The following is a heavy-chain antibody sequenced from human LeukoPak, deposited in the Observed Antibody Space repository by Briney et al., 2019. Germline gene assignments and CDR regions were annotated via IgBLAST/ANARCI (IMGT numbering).Heavy chain of an antibody. CDR2: IYPGDSDS. V-gene: IGHV5-51*01. CDR3: GRQGHYYDSGDYYYNALDI. J-gene: IGHJ3*02. D-gene: IGHD3-22*01. CDR1: GYNFTSHW. Sequence: HGESLKISCKGFGYNFTSHWIGWVRQMPGKGLEWTGIIYPGDSDSRYSPSFQGQVTISADKSISTAYLQWSSLEASDTAIYYCGRQGHYYDSGDYYYNALDIWGQGTMVTVSS.